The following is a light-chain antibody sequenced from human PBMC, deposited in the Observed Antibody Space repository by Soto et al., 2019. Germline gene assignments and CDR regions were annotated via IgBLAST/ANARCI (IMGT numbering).Light chain of an antibody. CDR1: ESISRW. J-gene: IGKJ1*01. CDR3: QQYHSYST. Sequence: DLPMTQSPSTLSASVGDRVTITCRASESISRWLAWYQQKPGKAPNLLIYDATSLESGVPSRFSGSRSGTEFTLTISSLQPDDFATYYCQQYHSYSTFGQGTKVEIK. CDR2: DAT. V-gene: IGKV1-5*01.